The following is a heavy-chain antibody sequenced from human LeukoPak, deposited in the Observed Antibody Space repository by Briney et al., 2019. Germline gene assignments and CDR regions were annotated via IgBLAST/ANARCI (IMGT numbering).Heavy chain of an antibody. Sequence: ASVKVSFKASGSTFTSYDINWVRPATGQGLAWMGWMNPNSGNTGYSQKFPGRVTMTRNTSINTAYMELSSLRSEDTAVYYCARVPAAIEDYYYYYYGMDVWGEGTTVTVSS. J-gene: IGHJ6*01. D-gene: IGHD2-2*02. CDR1: GSTFTSYD. CDR3: ARVPAAIEDYYYYYYGMDV. CDR2: MNPNSGNT. V-gene: IGHV1-8*01.